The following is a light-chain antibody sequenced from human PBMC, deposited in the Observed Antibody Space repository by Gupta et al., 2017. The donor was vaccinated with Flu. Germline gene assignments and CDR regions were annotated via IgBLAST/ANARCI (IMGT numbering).Light chain of an antibody. V-gene: IGKV3-15*01. CDR1: QSVSSN. J-gene: IGKJ1*01. Sequence: EVVMTHSPATLSVSPGERATLSCRASQSVSSNLAWYQQKPGQAPRLLIYGASTRATGIPARFSGSGSETEFTLTISSLQSEDFAVYYCQQYNNWPSWTFGQGTKVEIK. CDR2: GAS. CDR3: QQYNNWPSWT.